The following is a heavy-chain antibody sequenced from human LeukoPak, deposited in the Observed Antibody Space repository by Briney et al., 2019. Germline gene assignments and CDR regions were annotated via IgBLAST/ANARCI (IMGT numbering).Heavy chain of an antibody. V-gene: IGHV3-30*02. CDR2: IRYDGSNK. CDR3: ARDLGCYDSSGYYGHGWFDP. D-gene: IGHD3-22*01. Sequence: GGSLRLSCAASGFTFSGSGMHWVRQAPGKGLEWVTFIRYDGSNKYYTDSVKGRFTISRDSSKNTLYLQMDSLRAEDTAVYYCARDLGCYDSSGYYGHGWFDPWGQGTLVTVSS. CDR1: GFTFSGSG. J-gene: IGHJ5*02.